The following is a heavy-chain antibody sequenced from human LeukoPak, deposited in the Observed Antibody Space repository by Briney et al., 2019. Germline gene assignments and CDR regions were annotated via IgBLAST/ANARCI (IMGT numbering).Heavy chain of an antibody. V-gene: IGHV4-59*08. D-gene: IGHD2-2*01. CDR2: IYSSGST. CDR3: ARYCSSTSCRIGLDY. CDR1: GGSISSYY. Sequence: PSETLSLTCTVSGGSISSYYWSWIRQPPGKGLEWIGYIYSSGSTNYNPSLKSRVTISVDTSKNQFSLKLSSVTAADTAVYYCARYCSSTSCRIGLDYWGQGTLVTVSS. J-gene: IGHJ4*02.